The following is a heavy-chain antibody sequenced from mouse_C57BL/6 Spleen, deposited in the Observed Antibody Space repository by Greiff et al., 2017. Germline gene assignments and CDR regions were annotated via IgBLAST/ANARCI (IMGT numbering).Heavy chain of an antibody. CDR2: IDPSDSYT. J-gene: IGHJ4*01. V-gene: IGHV1-69*01. CDR1: GYTFTSYW. D-gene: IGHD6-1*01. CDR3: ARRRNLFYYAMDY. Sequence: QVQLQQPGAELVMPGASVKLSCKASGYTFTSYWMHWVKQRPEQGLEWIGEIDPSDSYTNYNQKFKGKSTLTVDKSSSTAYMQLSSLTSEDSAVYYCARRRNLFYYAMDYWGQGTSVTVSS.